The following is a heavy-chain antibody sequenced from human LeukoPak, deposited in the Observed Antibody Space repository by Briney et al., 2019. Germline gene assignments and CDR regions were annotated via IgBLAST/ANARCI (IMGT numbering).Heavy chain of an antibody. CDR3: AREARDGYNSAAFDI. D-gene: IGHD5-24*01. Sequence: PGGSLRLSCAASGFTFRSYWMHWVRQGPGKGLVWVSRSNSHGSSTSHADSVKGRFTISRDNAKNTLYLQMNSLRAEDTAVYYCAREARDGYNSAAFDIWGQGTMVTVSS. CDR1: GFTFRSYW. J-gene: IGHJ3*02. CDR2: SNSHGSST. V-gene: IGHV3-74*01.